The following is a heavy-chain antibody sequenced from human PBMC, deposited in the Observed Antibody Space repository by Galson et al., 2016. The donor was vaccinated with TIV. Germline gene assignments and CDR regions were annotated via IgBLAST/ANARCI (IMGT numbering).Heavy chain of an antibody. CDR2: ISGGGGTT. V-gene: IGHV3-23*01. CDR1: GFTFSSYA. J-gene: IGHJ6*02. D-gene: IGHD3-22*01. CDR3: AKVPSSGFSYYFGFDV. Sequence: SLRLSCAASGFTFSSYAMTWVRQAPGKGLEWVSTISGGGGTTYYTDTVKGRFTISRDNSKSTLPLQMNSLGPEDTAVYYCAKVPSSGFSYYFGFDVWGQGTTVTVSS.